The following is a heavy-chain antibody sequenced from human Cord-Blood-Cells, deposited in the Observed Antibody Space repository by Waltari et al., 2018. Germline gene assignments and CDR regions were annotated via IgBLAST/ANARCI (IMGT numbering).Heavy chain of an antibody. Sequence: QVQLVESGGGVVQPGRSLRLSCAASGFTFSSYGMHWVRQAPGKGLEWGAVISYDGSNKYYADSVKGRFTISRDNSKNTLYLQMNSLRAEDTAVYYCAKEDYYGSGSYYFDYWGQGTLVTVSS. D-gene: IGHD3-10*01. J-gene: IGHJ4*02. V-gene: IGHV3-30*18. CDR2: ISYDGSNK. CDR1: GFTFSSYG. CDR3: AKEDYYGSGSYYFDY.